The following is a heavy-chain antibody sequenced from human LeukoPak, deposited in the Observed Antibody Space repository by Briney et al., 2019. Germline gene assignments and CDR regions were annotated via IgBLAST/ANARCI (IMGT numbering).Heavy chain of an antibody. CDR2: IIPIFGTA. D-gene: IGHD1-26*01. Sequence: ASVKVSCKASGGTFSNYAISWVRQAPGQGLEWMGEIIPIFGTANYAQKFQGRVTITADESTSTAYMELSSLRSEDTAVYYCARAGLYSGSYYSIHAFDYWGQGTLVTVSS. V-gene: IGHV1-69*13. J-gene: IGHJ4*02. CDR1: GGTFSNYA. CDR3: ARAGLYSGSYYSIHAFDY.